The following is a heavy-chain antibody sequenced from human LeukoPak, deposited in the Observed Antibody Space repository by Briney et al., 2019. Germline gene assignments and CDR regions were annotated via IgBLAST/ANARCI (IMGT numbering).Heavy chain of an antibody. CDR3: ARSRLEGDGYNYAY. Sequence: SETLSLTCTVPGFSLISTYLWSWIRQPPGKGLEWIGSFYYSGTTNYNPSLKSRVTMSVDTSKKQFSLNLISVTAADTAVYYCARSRLEGDGYNYAYWGQGTLVTVSS. CDR1: GFSLISTYL. V-gene: IGHV4-59*01. J-gene: IGHJ4*02. D-gene: IGHD5-24*01. CDR2: FYYSGTT.